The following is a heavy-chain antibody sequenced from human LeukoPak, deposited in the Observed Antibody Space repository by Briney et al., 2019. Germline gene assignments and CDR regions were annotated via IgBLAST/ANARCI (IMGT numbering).Heavy chain of an antibody. Sequence: SVKVSCKASGGTFSSYAISWVRQAPGQGLEWMGGIIPIFGTANYAQKFQGRVTITADESTSTAYMELSSLRSEDTAVYYCAGDIVVVPAATGGWFDPCGQGTLVTVSS. CDR3: AGDIVVVPAATGGWFDP. J-gene: IGHJ5*02. CDR2: IIPIFGTA. CDR1: GGTFSSYA. V-gene: IGHV1-69*01. D-gene: IGHD2-2*01.